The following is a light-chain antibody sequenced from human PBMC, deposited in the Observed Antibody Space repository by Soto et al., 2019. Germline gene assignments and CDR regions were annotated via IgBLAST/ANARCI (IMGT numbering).Light chain of an antibody. V-gene: IGKV4-1*01. Sequence: DIVMTQSPDSLPVSLGERATINCKSSQSLLYSSNNKKYLAWYQQKPGQPPKLLIFWASTRESGVPDRFSGSGYGTDFTLTISRLQAEDVAVYYCQQYVTSPWAFGQGTKV. CDR3: QQYVTSPWA. J-gene: IGKJ1*01. CDR1: QSLLYSSNNKKY. CDR2: WAS.